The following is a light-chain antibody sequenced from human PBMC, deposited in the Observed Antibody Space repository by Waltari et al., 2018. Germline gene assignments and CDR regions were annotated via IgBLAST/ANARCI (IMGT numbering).Light chain of an antibody. CDR2: GAS. V-gene: IGKV3-15*01. J-gene: IGKJ4*01. Sequence: EIVMTQSPATLSVSTGERAPLPCRASQSVSNNLAWYHQKPGQAPRLLIYGASTRATGIPARFSGSGSGTEFTLTISSMQSEDFAVYYCQQYNNWPSLTFGGGTKVEIK. CDR1: QSVSNN. CDR3: QQYNNWPSLT.